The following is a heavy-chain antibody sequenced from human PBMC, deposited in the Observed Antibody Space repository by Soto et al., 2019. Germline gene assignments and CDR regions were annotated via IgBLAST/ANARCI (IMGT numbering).Heavy chain of an antibody. CDR2: IIPIFGTA. CDR3: ARVRSMGQEWFHTPPSY. Sequence: GASVKVSCKDSGGKISGYPVGRVRMTPGQGLEWMGGIIPIFGTANYAQKFQGRVTITADESTSTAYMELSSLRSEDTAVYYCARVRSMGQEWFHTPPSYWGQGTLVTVSS. J-gene: IGHJ4*02. D-gene: IGHD3-3*01. V-gene: IGHV1-69*13. CDR1: GGKISGYP.